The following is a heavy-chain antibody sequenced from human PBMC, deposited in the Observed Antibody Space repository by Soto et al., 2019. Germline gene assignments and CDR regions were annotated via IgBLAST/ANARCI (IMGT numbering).Heavy chain of an antibody. CDR2: IGTYEGVT. CDR3: AGCYCRVGSCYTWWHFDL. CDR1: GYSFNDYG. J-gene: IGHJ2*01. V-gene: IGHV1-18*01. D-gene: IGHD2-15*01. Sequence: QVQLEQSGAEVKKPGASVRVSCKASGYSFNDYGMSWVRQAPGQGIDWMGWIGTYEGVTNHAQTFHGRVPMTVDTSTTEADMELMSLRSDATAIDYCAGCYCRVGSCYTWWHFDLWGHGTLVTVTA.